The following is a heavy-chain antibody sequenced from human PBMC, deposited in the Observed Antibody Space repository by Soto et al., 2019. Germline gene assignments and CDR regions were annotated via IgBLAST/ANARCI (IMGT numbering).Heavy chain of an antibody. CDR2: IYAAGLT. J-gene: IGHJ4*02. D-gene: IGHD3-16*01. CDR3: ARDRVSLPGRGIFES. CDR1: GFKVSDNY. V-gene: IGHV3-66*01. Sequence: PGGSLRLSCAASGFKVSDNYVSWVRQAPGKGLEWVSVIYAAGLTFYADSVKGRFNISRDISKNTVFLQMNSLRAEDTAVYYCARDRVSLPGRGIFESWGQGT.